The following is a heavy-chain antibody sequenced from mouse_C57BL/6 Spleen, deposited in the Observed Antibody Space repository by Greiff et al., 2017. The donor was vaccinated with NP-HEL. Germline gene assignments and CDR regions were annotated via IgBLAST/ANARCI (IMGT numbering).Heavy chain of an antibody. V-gene: IGHV5-6*01. D-gene: IGHD1-1*01. J-gene: IGHJ3*01. CDR3: ARHDGSSLAWFAY. CDR1: GFPFSSYG. Sequence: EVKVVESGGDLVKPGGSLKLSCAASGFPFSSYGMSWVRQTPDKRLEWVATISSGGSYTYYPDSVKGRFTISRDNAKNTLYLQMSSLKSEDTAMYYCARHDGSSLAWFAYWGQGTLVTVSA. CDR2: ISSGGSYT.